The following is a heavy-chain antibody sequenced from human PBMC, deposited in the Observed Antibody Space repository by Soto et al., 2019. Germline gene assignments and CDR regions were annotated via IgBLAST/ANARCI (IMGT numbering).Heavy chain of an antibody. J-gene: IGHJ4*02. D-gene: IGHD3-16*02. V-gene: IGHV3-30-3*01. CDR2: ISYDGSNK. CDR1: GFTFSSYA. Sequence: QVQLVESGGGVVQPGRSLRLSCAASGFTFSSYAMHWVRQAPGKGLEWVAVISYDGSNKYYADSVKGRFTISRDNSKNTLYLQMNSLRAEDTAVYYCARVLSTGNVWGSYRFDYYFDYWGQGTLVTVSS. CDR3: ARVLSTGNVWGSYRFDYYFDY.